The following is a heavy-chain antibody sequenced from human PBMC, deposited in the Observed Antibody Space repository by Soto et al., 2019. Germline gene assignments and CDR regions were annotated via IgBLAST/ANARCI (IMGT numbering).Heavy chain of an antibody. J-gene: IGHJ5*02. CDR3: ARVDGKYSWGGGNWFDP. Sequence: QVQLVQSGAEVKKPGSSVKVSCKASGGTFSSYAISWVRQAPGQGLEWMGGIIPIFGTANYAQKFQGRVTITADESTSTAYMGLSSLRSGDTAVYYCARVDGKYSWGGGNWFDPWGQGTLVTVSS. CDR2: IIPIFGTA. CDR1: GGTFSSYA. D-gene: IGHD2-21*01. V-gene: IGHV1-69*01.